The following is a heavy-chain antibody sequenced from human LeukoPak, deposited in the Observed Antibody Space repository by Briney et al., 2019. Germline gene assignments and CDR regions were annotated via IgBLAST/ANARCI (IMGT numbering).Heavy chain of an antibody. V-gene: IGHV1-18*01. Sequence: ASVKVSCKASGYTFTSYGISWERQAPGQGLEWMGWISAYNGNTNYAQKLQGRVTMTTDTSTSTAYMELRSLRSDDTAVYYCASWVSYGDYDYWGQGTLVTVSS. CDR3: ASWVSYGDYDY. J-gene: IGHJ4*02. CDR1: GYTFTSYG. CDR2: ISAYNGNT. D-gene: IGHD4-17*01.